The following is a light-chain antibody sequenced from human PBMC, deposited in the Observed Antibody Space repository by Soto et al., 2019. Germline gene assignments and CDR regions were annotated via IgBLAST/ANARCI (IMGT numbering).Light chain of an antibody. Sequence: EIVLTQSPGTLSLSPGEGVTLSCRAGQIVTSSQLARYQQKPGQAPRLLVFGASSRVLGIPDRFSGSGSGTDFTLTISRLEPEDFAVYYCHHYGSSPLTFGQGTRLEIK. V-gene: IGKV3-20*01. J-gene: IGKJ5*01. CDR2: GAS. CDR3: HHYGSSPLT. CDR1: QIVTSSQ.